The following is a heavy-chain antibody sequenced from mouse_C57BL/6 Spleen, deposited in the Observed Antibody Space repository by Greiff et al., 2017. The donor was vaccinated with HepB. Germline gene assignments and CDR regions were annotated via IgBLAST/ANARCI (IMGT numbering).Heavy chain of an antibody. CDR3: ARSGTTVVDWYFDV. J-gene: IGHJ1*03. Sequence: VQLQQSGAELARPGASVKLSCKASGYTFTSYGISWVKQRTGQGLEWIGEIYPRSGNTYYNEKFKGKATLTADKSSSTAYMELRSLTSEDSAVYFCARSGTTVVDWYFDVWGTGTTVTVSS. V-gene: IGHV1-81*01. CDR2: IYPRSGNT. CDR1: GYTFTSYG. D-gene: IGHD1-1*01.